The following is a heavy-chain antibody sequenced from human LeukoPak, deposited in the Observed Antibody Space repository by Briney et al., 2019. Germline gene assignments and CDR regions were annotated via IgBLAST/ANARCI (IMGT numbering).Heavy chain of an antibody. CDR3: ARGITMVRGVDY. CDR1: GYTFTGHY. CDR2: INPNSGGT. V-gene: IGHV1-2*02. Sequence: ASVKVSCKTSGYTFTGHYIHWVRQAPGQGLEWMGWINPNSGGTNYAQKFQGRVTMTRDTSISTAYMELSRLRSDDTAVYYCARGITMVRGVDYWGQGTLVTVSS. D-gene: IGHD3-10*01. J-gene: IGHJ4*02.